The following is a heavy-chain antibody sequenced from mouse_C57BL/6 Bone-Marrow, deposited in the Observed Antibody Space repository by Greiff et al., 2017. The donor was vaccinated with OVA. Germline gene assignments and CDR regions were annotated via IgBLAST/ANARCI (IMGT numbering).Heavy chain of an antibody. CDR1: GYSFTDYN. V-gene: IGHV1-39*01. Sequence: EVQVVESGPELVKPGASVKISCKASGYSFTDYNMNWVKQSNGKSLEWIGLINPNYGTTSYNQKFKGKATLTVDQSSSTAYMQLNSLTSEDSAVYYCARRHYGSRGGYFDVWGTGTTVTVSS. CDR2: INPNYGTT. CDR3: ARRHYGSRGGYFDV. D-gene: IGHD1-1*01. J-gene: IGHJ1*03.